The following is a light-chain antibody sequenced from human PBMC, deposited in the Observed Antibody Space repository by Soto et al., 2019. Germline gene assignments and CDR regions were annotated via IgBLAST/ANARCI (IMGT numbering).Light chain of an antibody. J-gene: IGKJ4*01. CDR1: QSVGTY. Sequence: EIVLTQSPGTLSSSPGGRATLSCRASQSVGTYLAWYQQKPGQAPRLLIYGASSRATGIPDRFSGSGSGTDVTLTISRLEAEDLAVYHCQQYVSIPLTFGGGTKVEIK. CDR2: GAS. V-gene: IGKV3-20*01. CDR3: QQYVSIPLT.